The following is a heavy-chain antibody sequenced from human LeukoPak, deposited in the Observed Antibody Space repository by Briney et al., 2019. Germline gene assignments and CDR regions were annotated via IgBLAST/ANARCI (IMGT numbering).Heavy chain of an antibody. CDR3: ASRRPISYYYDSSGLFDY. J-gene: IGHJ4*02. D-gene: IGHD3-22*01. CDR2: ISSSGSTI. Sequence: GGSPRLSCAASGFTFSSYEMNWVRQAPGKGLEWVSYISSSGSTIYYADSVKGRFTISRDNAKNSLYLQMNSLRAEDTAVYYCASRRPISYYYDSSGLFDYWGQGTLVTVSS. CDR1: GFTFSSYE. V-gene: IGHV3-48*03.